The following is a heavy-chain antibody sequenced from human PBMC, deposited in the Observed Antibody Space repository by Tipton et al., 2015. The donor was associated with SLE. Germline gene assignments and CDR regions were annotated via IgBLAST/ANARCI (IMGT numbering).Heavy chain of an antibody. CDR3: TRGDDLTGLGWYFDL. J-gene: IGHJ2*01. Sequence: GLVKPSETLSLTCTVSGVSISTGSFYWTWIRQPAGKGLEWIGDIYTSGSTNYNPSLKSRVTISVDTSKNQFSLNLNSVTAADTAVYYCTRGDDLTGLGWYFDLWGRGSLVTVSS. CDR2: IYTSGST. CDR1: GVSISTGSFY. V-gene: IGHV4-61*02. D-gene: IGHD2-21*02.